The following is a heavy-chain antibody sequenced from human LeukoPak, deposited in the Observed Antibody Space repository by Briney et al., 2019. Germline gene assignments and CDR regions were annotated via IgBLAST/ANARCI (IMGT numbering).Heavy chain of an antibody. Sequence: GASVKVSCKASGGTFSSYAISWVRQAPGQGLEWMGGIIPIFGTANYAQKFQGRVTITADESTSTAYMELSSLRSEDTAVYYCARSQGYSPWGGWFDPWGQGTLVTVSS. V-gene: IGHV1-69*13. CDR3: ARSQGYSPWGGWFDP. J-gene: IGHJ5*02. CDR1: GGTFSSYA. D-gene: IGHD5-18*01. CDR2: IIPIFGTA.